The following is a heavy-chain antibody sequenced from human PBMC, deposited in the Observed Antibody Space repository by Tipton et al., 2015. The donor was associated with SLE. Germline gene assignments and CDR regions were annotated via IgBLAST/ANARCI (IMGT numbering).Heavy chain of an antibody. CDR1: GGSISSYY. Sequence: TLSLTCTVSGGSISSYYWSWIRQPPGKGLEWIGYIYTSGSTNYNLSLKSRVTISVDTSKNQFSLKLSSVTAADTAVYYCARGRIAAAAYNWFDPWGQGTLVTVSS. D-gene: IGHD6-13*01. CDR2: IYTSGST. V-gene: IGHV4-4*08. J-gene: IGHJ5*02. CDR3: ARGRIAAAAYNWFDP.